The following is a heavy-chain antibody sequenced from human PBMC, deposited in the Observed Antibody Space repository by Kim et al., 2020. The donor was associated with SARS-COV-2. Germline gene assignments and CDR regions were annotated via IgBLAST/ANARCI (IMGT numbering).Heavy chain of an antibody. Sequence: GGSLRLSCSASGFNFSNYGMSWVRQAPGKGLEWVSIITSADDIYYADSVKGRFTISRDNSNKTLYLQMNSLRAEDTAVFYCATAGSVVVTVIKSLTGMDVGAQGPRVSVPT. CDR3: ATAGSVVVTVIKSLTGMDV. CDR1: GFNFSNYG. J-gene: IGHJ6*01. D-gene: IGHD2-21*02. V-gene: IGHV3-23*01. CDR2: ITSADDI.